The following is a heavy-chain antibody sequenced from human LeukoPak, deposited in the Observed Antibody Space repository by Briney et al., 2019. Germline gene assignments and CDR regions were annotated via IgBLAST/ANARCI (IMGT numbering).Heavy chain of an antibody. CDR2: IYYSGST. V-gene: IGHV4-59*01. J-gene: IGHJ2*01. Sequence: KPSETLSLTCTVSGGSISSYYWSWIRQPPGKGLEWIGYIYYSGSTNYNPSLKSRVTISVDTSKNQFSLKLSSVTAADTAVYYCARDIGNWYFDLWGRGTLVTVSS. D-gene: IGHD3-16*02. CDR1: GGSISSYY. CDR3: ARDIGNWYFDL.